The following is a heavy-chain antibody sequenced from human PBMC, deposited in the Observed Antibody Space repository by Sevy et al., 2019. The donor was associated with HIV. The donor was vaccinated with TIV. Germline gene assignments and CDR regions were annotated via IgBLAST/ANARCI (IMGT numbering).Heavy chain of an antibody. D-gene: IGHD6-19*01. J-gene: IGHJ3*02. CDR2: IGTAGDT. V-gene: IGHV3-13*01. CDR1: GFTFSSYV. Sequence: GGSLRLSCAASGFTFSSYVMHWVRQATGKGLEWVSDIGTAGDTYYPGSVKGRFTISRENAKNSLYLQMNSLRAGDTAVYYCARAIRSSGWYSDDAFDIWGQGTMVTVSS. CDR3: ARAIRSSGWYSDDAFDI.